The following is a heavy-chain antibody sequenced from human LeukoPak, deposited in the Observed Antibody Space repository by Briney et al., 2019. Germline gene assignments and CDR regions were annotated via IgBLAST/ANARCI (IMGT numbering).Heavy chain of an antibody. CDR3: ARGGGYDSSGYFPFDY. CDR1: GYSYTGYW. D-gene: IGHD3-22*01. V-gene: IGHV5-51*01. J-gene: IGHJ4*02. Sequence: GESLKISCKGSGYSYTGYWIGWVRQMPGKGLEWMGIIYPGDSDTRYSPSFQGQVTISADKSISTAYLQWSSLKASDTAMYYCARGGGYDSSGYFPFDYWGQGTLVTVSS. CDR2: IYPGDSDT.